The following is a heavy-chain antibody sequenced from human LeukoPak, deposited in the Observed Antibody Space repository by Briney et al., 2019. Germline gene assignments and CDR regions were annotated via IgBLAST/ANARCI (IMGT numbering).Heavy chain of an antibody. CDR3: AAYCSSTSCRYYYYYYGMDV. J-gene: IGHJ6*02. V-gene: IGHV3-21*01. Sequence: GGSLRLSCAASGFTFSSYSMNWVRQAPGKGLEWVSSISSSSSYIYYADSVKGRFTISRDNAKNSLYLQMNSLRAEDTAVYYCAAYCSSTSCRYYYYYYGMDVWGQGTTVTVSS. CDR1: GFTFSSYS. D-gene: IGHD2-2*01. CDR2: ISSSSSYI.